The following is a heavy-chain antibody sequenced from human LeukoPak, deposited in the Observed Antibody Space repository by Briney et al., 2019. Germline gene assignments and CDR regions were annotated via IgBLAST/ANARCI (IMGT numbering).Heavy chain of an antibody. D-gene: IGHD1-26*01. CDR1: GASVSGGGYH. CDR2: TSYRGGA. Sequence: SETLSLTCTVSGASVSGGGYHWSWIRQHPGQGLEWIGYTSYRGGAYYNPSLMSRILMSVDISQNQFSLQMGDVTAADTAVYFCATADWEYFYFDSWGQGALVAVSS. CDR3: ATADWEYFYFDS. V-gene: IGHV4-31*03. J-gene: IGHJ4*02.